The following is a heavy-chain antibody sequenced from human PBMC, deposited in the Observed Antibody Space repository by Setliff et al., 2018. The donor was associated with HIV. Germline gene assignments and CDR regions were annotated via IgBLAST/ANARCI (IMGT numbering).Heavy chain of an antibody. CDR2: IYYSGST. CDR1: GGSISSNNYY. CDR3: ARQGLVLVPASIDWRLPPSPIDY. V-gene: IGHV4-39*01. D-gene: IGHD2-2*01. Sequence: SETLSLTCTVSGGSISSNNYYWGWIRQPPGKGLEWIASIYYSGSTYYNPSLKSRITISVDTSKNQFSLRLSSVAAADTAVYYCARQGLVLVPASIDWRLPPSPIDYWVQGALVTVSS. J-gene: IGHJ4*02.